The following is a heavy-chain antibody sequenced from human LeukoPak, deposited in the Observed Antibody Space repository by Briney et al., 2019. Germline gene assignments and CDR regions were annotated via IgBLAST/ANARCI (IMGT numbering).Heavy chain of an antibody. CDR2: ISGSGGST. J-gene: IGHJ6*02. Sequence: GGSLRLSCAASGFTFSSYAMSWVRQAPGKGLEWVSAISGSGGSTYYADSVKGRFTISRDNSKNTLYLQMNSLRAEDTAVYYCAKDLRDNYYYYGMDVWGQGTTVTVTS. D-gene: IGHD4-17*01. V-gene: IGHV3-23*01. CDR1: GFTFSSYA. CDR3: AKDLRDNYYYYGMDV.